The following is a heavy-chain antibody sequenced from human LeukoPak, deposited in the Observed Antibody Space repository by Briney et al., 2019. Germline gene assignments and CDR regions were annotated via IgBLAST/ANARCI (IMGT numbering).Heavy chain of an antibody. V-gene: IGHV3-30*18. CDR2: ISYDGSNK. D-gene: IGHD4-17*01. CDR3: AKDDYDGYNWFDP. Sequence: PGRSLRLSCAASGFTFSSYGMHWVRQAPGKGLEWVAVISYDGSNKYYADSVKGRFTISRDNSKNTLYLQMNSLRAEDTAVYYCAKDDYDGYNWFDPWGQGTLVTVSS. J-gene: IGHJ5*02. CDR1: GFTFSSYG.